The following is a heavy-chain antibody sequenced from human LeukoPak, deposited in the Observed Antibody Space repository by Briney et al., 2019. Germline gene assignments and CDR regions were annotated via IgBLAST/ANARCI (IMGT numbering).Heavy chain of an antibody. CDR2: IYHSGST. Sequence: KASETLSLTCTVSGGSISSGGYYWSWIRQPPGKGLEWIGYIYHSGSTYYNPSLKSRVTISVDRSKNQFSLKLSSVTAADTAVYYCARTSGSSGGDFQHWGQGTLVTVSS. CDR3: ARTSGSSGGDFQH. J-gene: IGHJ1*01. D-gene: IGHD1-26*01. V-gene: IGHV4-30-2*01. CDR1: GGSISSGGYY.